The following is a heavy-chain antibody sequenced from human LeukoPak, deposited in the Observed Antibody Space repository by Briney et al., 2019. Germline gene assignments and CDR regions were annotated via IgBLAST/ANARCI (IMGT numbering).Heavy chain of an antibody. CDR2: INPNSGGT. CDR3: ARESYLYYYDSSGYYGDY. Sequence: ASVKVSCKASGYTFTGYYMHWVRQAPGQGLESMGWINPNSGGTNYAQKFQGRVTMTRDTSISTAYMELSRLRSDDTAVYYCARESYLYYYDSSGYYGDYWGQGTLVTVSS. J-gene: IGHJ4*02. CDR1: GYTFTGYY. D-gene: IGHD3-22*01. V-gene: IGHV1-2*02.